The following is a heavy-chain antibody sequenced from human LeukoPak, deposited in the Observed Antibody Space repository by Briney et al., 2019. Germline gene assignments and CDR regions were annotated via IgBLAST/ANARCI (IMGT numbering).Heavy chain of an antibody. Sequence: GRSLRLSCAAPGFTFSSYGMHWVRQAPGKGLEWVAVICYDGSNKYYADSVKGRFTISRDNSKNTLYLQMNSLRAEDTAVYYCARVGLSNGYYDILTGYYKGGYFDYWGQGTLVTVSS. D-gene: IGHD3-9*01. CDR1: GFTFSSYG. CDR3: ARVGLSNGYYDILTGYYKGGYFDY. CDR2: ICYDGSNK. J-gene: IGHJ4*02. V-gene: IGHV3-33*01.